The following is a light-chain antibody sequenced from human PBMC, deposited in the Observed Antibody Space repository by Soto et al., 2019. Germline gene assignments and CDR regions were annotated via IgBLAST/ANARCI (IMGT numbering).Light chain of an antibody. CDR1: SSNIGAGYD. CDR3: QSYDSSLSGSV. J-gene: IGLJ2*01. Sequence: QSVLTQPPSVSGDPGQRVTISCTGSSSNIGAGYDVHWYQQLPGTAPKLLIYGNSNRPSGVPDRFSGSKSGTSASLAITGLQAEDEADYYCQSYDSSLSGSVFGGGTKLTVL. V-gene: IGLV1-40*01. CDR2: GNS.